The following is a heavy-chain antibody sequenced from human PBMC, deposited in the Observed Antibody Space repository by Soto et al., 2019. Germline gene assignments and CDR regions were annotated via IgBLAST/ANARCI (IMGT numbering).Heavy chain of an antibody. CDR2: IKSKTDGGTT. CDR1: GFTFSNAW. V-gene: IGHV3-15*01. J-gene: IGHJ3*02. CDR3: TTDEEIKAFDI. Sequence: EVQLVESGGGLVKPGGSLRLSCAASGFTFSNAWMSWVRQAPGKGLEWVGRIKSKTDGGTTDYAAPVKGRFTISRDDSKNTLYLQMNSLKTDDTAVYYCTTDEEIKAFDIWGQGTMVTVSS.